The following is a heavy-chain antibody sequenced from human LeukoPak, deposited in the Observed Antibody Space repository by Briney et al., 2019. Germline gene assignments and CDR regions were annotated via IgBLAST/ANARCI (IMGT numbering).Heavy chain of an antibody. Sequence: SETLSLTCTVSGGSISSSSYYWSWIRQPARKGLEWIGRIYTSGSTNYNPSLKSRVTISVDTSKNQFSLKLSSVTAADTAVYYCASGGKAAAGRDLDYWGQGTLVTVSS. J-gene: IGHJ4*02. V-gene: IGHV4-61*02. CDR3: ASGGKAAAGRDLDY. D-gene: IGHD6-13*01. CDR1: GGSISSSSYY. CDR2: IYTSGST.